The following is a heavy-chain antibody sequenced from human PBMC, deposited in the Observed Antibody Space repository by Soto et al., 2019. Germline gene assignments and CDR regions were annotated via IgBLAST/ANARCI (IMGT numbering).Heavy chain of an antibody. Sequence: ASVKVSCRASGYTFTSHGISWIRQAPGHGPEWMGWVSTYDGNANYAQRFRDRVTLTTDTSTSTAYMELRSLRADDTAVYYCARSCPGTSCYFIYWGQGTPVTVSS. CDR3: ARSCPGTSCYFIY. V-gene: IGHV1-18*01. CDR1: GYTFTSHG. D-gene: IGHD6-13*01. J-gene: IGHJ4*02. CDR2: VSTYDGNA.